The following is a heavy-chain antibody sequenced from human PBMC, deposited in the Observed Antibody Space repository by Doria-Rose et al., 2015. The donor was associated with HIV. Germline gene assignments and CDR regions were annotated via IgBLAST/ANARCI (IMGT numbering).Heavy chain of an antibody. D-gene: IGHD6-13*01. CDR3: ARIKSSRWYHKYYFDF. J-gene: IGHJ4*02. CDR2: IFSDDER. Sequence: SGPVLVKPTETLTLTCTVSGVSLSSPGMGVSWIRQPPGKALEWLANIFSDDERSYKTSLKSRLTISRRTSNSQVFLTMTDMDPVDTATYYCARIKSSRWYHKYYFDFWGQGTLVIVSA. V-gene: IGHV2-26*01. CDR1: GVSLSSPGMG.